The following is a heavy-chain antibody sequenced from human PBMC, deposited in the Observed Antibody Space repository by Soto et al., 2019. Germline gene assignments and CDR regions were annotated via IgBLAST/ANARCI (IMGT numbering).Heavy chain of an antibody. CDR1: GFTFSSYG. J-gene: IGHJ4*02. Sequence: QVQLVESGGGVVQPGRSLRLSCAASGFTFSSYGMHWVRQAPGKGLDWVAIISYDGSNQYYADSVKGRFTISRDNSKNTLYLQMNSLRAEDTAVYYCAKALGELSPESYDHWGQGVLVTVSS. CDR3: AKALGELSPESYDH. V-gene: IGHV3-30*18. CDR2: ISYDGSNQ. D-gene: IGHD3-16*02.